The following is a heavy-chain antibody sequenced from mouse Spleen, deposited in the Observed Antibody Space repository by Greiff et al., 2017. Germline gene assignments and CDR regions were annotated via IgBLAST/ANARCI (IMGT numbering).Heavy chain of an antibody. CDR1: GYAFSSSW. D-gene: IGHD2-4*01. V-gene: IGHV1-82*01. Sequence: QVQLKESGPELVKPGASVKISCKASGYAFSSSWMNWVKQRPGKGLEWIGRIYPGDGDTNYNGKFKGKATLTADKSSSTAYMQLSSLTSEDSAVYFCARIYYDYPYYFDYWGQGTTLTVSS. J-gene: IGHJ2*01. CDR3: ARIYYDYPYYFDY. CDR2: IYPGDGDT.